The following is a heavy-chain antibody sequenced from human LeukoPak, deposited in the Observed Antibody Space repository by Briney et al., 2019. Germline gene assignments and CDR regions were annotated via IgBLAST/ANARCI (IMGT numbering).Heavy chain of an antibody. V-gene: IGHV3-23*01. CDR2: ICGSGGST. CDR3: AKGGGGTCYSACAY. J-gene: IGHJ4*02. D-gene: IGHD2-15*01. Sequence: GGSLRHSCAASGFSFSSYAMSWVRQAAGNGLEWVSTICGSGGSTYYADSVKGRFTISRDSSKNTLYLQLNTLRAEDTAVYYCAKGGGGTCYSACAYWGQGTLVTVSS. CDR1: GFSFSSYA.